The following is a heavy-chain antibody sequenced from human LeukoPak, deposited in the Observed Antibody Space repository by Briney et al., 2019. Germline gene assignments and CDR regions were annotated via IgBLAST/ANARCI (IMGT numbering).Heavy chain of an antibody. CDR2: IIPIFGTA. D-gene: IGHD3-22*01. CDR1: GGTFSSYG. V-gene: IGHV1-69*05. J-gene: IGHJ5*02. Sequence: GSSVKVSCKASGGTFSSYGISWVRQAPGQGLEWMGGIIPIFGTANYAQKFQGRVTITTDESTSTAYMELSSLRSEDTAVYYCARARSPSSGYLLRGHNWFDPWGQGTLVTVSS. CDR3: ARARSPSSGYLLRGHNWFDP.